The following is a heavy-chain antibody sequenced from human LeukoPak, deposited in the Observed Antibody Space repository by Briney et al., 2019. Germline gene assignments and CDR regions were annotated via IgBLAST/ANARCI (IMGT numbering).Heavy chain of an antibody. CDR3: ARDLPQPSVAVAGRTFDY. CDR2: FSFNGEST. Sequence: GGSLRLSCAASGFTFSSYAMTWVRQAPGKGLEWVSSFSFNGESTYYADSAKGRFTISRDNSKNSLYLQMNSLRAEDTAVYYCARDLPQPSVAVAGRTFDYWGQGTLVTVSS. J-gene: IGHJ4*02. V-gene: IGHV3-23*01. D-gene: IGHD6-13*01. CDR1: GFTFSSYA.